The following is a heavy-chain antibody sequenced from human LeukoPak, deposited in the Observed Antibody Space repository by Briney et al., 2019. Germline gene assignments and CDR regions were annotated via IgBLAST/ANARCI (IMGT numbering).Heavy chain of an antibody. D-gene: IGHD3-9*01. CDR1: GFTFSSYG. J-gene: IGHJ3*02. V-gene: IGHV3-30*02. CDR3: AREYYDILTGYSGAFDI. CDR2: IRYDGSNK. Sequence: GGSLRLSCAASGFTFSSYGMHWVRQAPGKGLEWVAFIRYDGSNKYYADSVKGRFTISRDNSKNTLCLQMNSLRAEDTAVYYCAREYYDILTGYSGAFDIWGQGTMVTVSS.